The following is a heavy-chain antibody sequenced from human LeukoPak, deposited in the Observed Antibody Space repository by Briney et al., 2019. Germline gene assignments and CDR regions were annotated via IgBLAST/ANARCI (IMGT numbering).Heavy chain of an antibody. CDR2: ISSSSSYI. J-gene: IGHJ5*02. Sequence: GGSLRLSCAASGFTFSSYSMNWVRQAPGKGLEWVSSISSSSSYIYYADSVKGRFTTSRDNAKNSLYLQMNSLRAEDTAVYYCARDRYDYGDTNWFDPWGQGTLVTVSS. D-gene: IGHD4-17*01. CDR3: ARDRYDYGDTNWFDP. CDR1: GFTFSSYS. V-gene: IGHV3-21*01.